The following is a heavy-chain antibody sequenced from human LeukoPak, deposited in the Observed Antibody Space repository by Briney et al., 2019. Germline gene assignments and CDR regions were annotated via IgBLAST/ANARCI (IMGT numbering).Heavy chain of an antibody. Sequence: SETLSLTCTVSGGSISSYYWSWIRQPPGKGLEWIGYIYYSGSTNYNPSLKSRVSISVDTSKNQFSLKLSSVTAADTAVYYCAIDRQDILTGYPGFWWLDPWGQGTLVTVSS. J-gene: IGHJ5*02. V-gene: IGHV4-59*01. D-gene: IGHD3-9*01. CDR2: IYYSGST. CDR3: AIDRQDILTGYPGFWWLDP. CDR1: GGSISSYY.